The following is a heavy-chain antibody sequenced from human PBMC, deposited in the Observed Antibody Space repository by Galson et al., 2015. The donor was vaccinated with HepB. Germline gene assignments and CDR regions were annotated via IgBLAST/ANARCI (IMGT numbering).Heavy chain of an antibody. CDR1: GFTFDDYA. J-gene: IGHJ4*02. CDR2: ISWNSGSI. V-gene: IGHV3-9*01. Sequence: LRLSCAASGFTFDDYAMHWVRQAPGKGLEWVSGISWNSGSIGYADSVKGRFTISRDNAKNSLYLQMNSLRAEDTALYYCAKAQQLEYYFDYWGQGTLVTVSS. CDR3: AKAQQLEYYFDY. D-gene: IGHD6-13*01.